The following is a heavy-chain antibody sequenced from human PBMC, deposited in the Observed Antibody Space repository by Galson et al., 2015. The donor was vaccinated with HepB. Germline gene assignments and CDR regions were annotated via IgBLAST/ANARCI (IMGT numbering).Heavy chain of an antibody. J-gene: IGHJ6*03. D-gene: IGHD3-3*01. Sequence: SVKVSCKASGYTFTGYYMHWVRQAPGQGLEWMGRINPNSGGTNYAQKFQGRVTMTRDTSISTAYMELSRLRSDDTAVYYCARWGLTIFGVDPYYYMDVWGKGTTVTVSS. CDR1: GYTFTGYY. CDR3: ARWGLTIFGVDPYYYMDV. V-gene: IGHV1-2*06. CDR2: INPNSGGT.